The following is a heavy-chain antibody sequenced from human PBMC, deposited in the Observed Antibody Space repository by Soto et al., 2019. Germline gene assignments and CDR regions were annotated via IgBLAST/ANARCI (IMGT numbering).Heavy chain of an antibody. CDR1: GFTSSSYW. CDR2: IRYDGSKK. V-gene: IGHV3-7*01. Sequence: GGSLRLSCAASGFTSSSYWMSWVRQAPGKGLEWVANIRYDGSKKYYADSVKGRFTISRDNSKNTLYLQMNSLRAEDTAVYYCARDQNDFWSGYYGVWYYYYGMDVWGQGTTVTVSS. D-gene: IGHD3-3*01. J-gene: IGHJ6*02. CDR3: ARDQNDFWSGYYGVWYYYYGMDV.